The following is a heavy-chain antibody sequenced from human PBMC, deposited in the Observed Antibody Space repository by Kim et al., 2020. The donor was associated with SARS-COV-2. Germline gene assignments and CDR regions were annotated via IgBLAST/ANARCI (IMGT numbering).Heavy chain of an antibody. V-gene: IGHV3-30*04. CDR1: GFTFSSYA. J-gene: IGHJ6*02. D-gene: IGHD4-17*01. CDR3: AREMDYGDYSTILCCYGMDV. Sequence: GGSLRLSCAASGFTFSSYAVHWVRQAPGKGLEWVAVISYDGSNKYYVDSVKGRFTISRDNSKNTLYLQMNSLRAEDTAVYYCAREMDYGDYSTILCCYGMDVWGQGTTGTVSS. CDR2: ISYDGSNK.